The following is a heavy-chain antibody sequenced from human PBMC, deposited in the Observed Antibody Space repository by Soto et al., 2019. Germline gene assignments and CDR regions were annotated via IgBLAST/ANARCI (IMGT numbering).Heavy chain of an antibody. CDR1: GFTFSSYA. CDR3: AKSESVVAAIFSAY. CDR2: ISGSGGST. D-gene: IGHD2-15*01. J-gene: IGHJ4*02. V-gene: IGHV3-23*01. Sequence: PGGSLRLSCAASGFTFSSYAMSWVRQAPGKGLEWVSAISGSGGSTYYADSVKGRFTIPRDNSKNTLYLQMNSLRAEDTAVYYCAKSESVVAAIFSAYWGQGTLVTVSS.